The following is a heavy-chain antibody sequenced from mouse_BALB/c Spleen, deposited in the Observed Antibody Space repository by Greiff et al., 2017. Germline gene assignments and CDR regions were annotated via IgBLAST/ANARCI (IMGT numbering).Heavy chain of an antibody. V-gene: IGHV1-54*01. CDR3: ARSTMITGFAY. CDR2: INPGSGGT. CDR1: GYAFTNYL. D-gene: IGHD2-4*01. Sequence: QVQLQQSGAELVRPGTSVKVSCKASGYAFTNYLIEWVKQRPGQGLEWIGVINPGSGGTNYNEKFKGKATLTADKSSSTAYMQLSSLTSDDSAVYFCARSTMITGFAYWGQGTLVTVSA. J-gene: IGHJ3*01.